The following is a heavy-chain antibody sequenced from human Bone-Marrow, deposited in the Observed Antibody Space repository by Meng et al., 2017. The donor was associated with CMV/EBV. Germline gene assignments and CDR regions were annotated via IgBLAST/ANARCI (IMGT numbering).Heavy chain of an antibody. V-gene: IGHV4-61*01. CDR1: GGSVSSGSYY. D-gene: IGHD6-6*01. CDR3: ERSPEIAAQDAFDI. CDR2: IYYSGSN. Sequence: SETLSLTCTVSGGSVSSGSYYWSWIRQPPGKGLEWIGYIYYSGSNYYNPSLKSRVTISVDTSKNQFSLKLSSVTAADTAVYYCERSPEIAAQDAFDIWGQGTMVTVSS. J-gene: IGHJ3*02.